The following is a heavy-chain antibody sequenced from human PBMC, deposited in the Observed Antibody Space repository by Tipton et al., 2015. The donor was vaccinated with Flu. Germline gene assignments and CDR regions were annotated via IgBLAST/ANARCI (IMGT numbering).Heavy chain of an antibody. Sequence: RSLRLSCAASGFTFSSYGMHWVRQAPGKGLEWVAFIRYDGSNKYYADSVKGRFTISRDNSKNTLYLQMNSLRAEDTAVYYCARRAASIAAAGTSGYFDLWGRGTLVTVSS. D-gene: IGHD6-13*01. V-gene: IGHV3-33*01. CDR2: IRYDGSNK. CDR1: GFTFSSYG. CDR3: ARRAASIAAAGTSGYFDL. J-gene: IGHJ2*01.